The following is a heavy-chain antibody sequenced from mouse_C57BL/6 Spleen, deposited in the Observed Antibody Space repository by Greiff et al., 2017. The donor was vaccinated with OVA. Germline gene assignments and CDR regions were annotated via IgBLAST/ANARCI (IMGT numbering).Heavy chain of an antibody. Sequence: QVQLQQPGAELVKPGASVKLSCKASGYTFTSYWMHWVKQRPGQGLEWIGMIHPDSGSTNYNEKFKGKATLTVDTSSSTASMQLSSLTSEDSAVYYCASSPIYYCNYGIMD. D-gene: IGHD2-1*01. V-gene: IGHV1-64*01. J-gene: IGHJ4*01. CDR1: GYTFTSYW. CDR3: ASSPIYYCNYGIMD. CDR2: IHPDSGST.